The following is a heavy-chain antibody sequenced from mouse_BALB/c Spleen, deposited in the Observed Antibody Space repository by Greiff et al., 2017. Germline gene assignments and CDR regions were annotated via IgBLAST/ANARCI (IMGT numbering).Heavy chain of an antibody. Sequence: EVMLVESGGDLVKPGGSLKLSCAASGFTFSSYGMSWVRQTPDKRLEWVATISSGGSYTYYPDSVKGRFTISRDNAKNTLYLQMSSLKSEDTAMYYCARQGGSSSYWYFEVWGAGTTVTVSS. J-gene: IGHJ1*01. CDR2: ISSGGSYT. D-gene: IGHD1-1*01. V-gene: IGHV5-6*01. CDR3: ARQGGSSSYWYFEV. CDR1: GFTFSSYG.